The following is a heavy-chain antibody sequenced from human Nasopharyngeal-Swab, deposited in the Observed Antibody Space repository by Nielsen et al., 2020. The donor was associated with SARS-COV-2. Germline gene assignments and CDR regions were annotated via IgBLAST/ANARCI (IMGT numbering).Heavy chain of an antibody. J-gene: IGHJ4*02. CDR3: ARGSGSYKEILFDY. CDR1: GFTFSSYG. V-gene: IGHV3-30*03. Sequence: GESLKSSCAASGFTFSSYGMHWVCQAPDKGLEWVAVISYDGSNKYYADSVKGRFTISRDNSKNTLYLQMNSLRAEDTAVYYCARGSGSYKEILFDYWGQGTLVTVSS. CDR2: ISYDGSNK. D-gene: IGHD1-26*01.